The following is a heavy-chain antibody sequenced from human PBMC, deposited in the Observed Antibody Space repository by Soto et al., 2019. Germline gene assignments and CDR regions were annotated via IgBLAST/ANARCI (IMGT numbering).Heavy chain of an antibody. CDR3: ATPLEAGPVYYYYYGMDV. D-gene: IGHD6-19*01. Sequence: ASVKVSCKASGYTFTSYYMHWVRQAPGRGLEWMGIINPSGGSTSYAQKFQGRVTMTRDTSTSTVYMELSSLRSEDTAVYYCATPLEAGPVYYYYYGMDVWGQGTTVTVSS. CDR1: GYTFTSYY. CDR2: INPSGGST. J-gene: IGHJ6*02. V-gene: IGHV1-46*03.